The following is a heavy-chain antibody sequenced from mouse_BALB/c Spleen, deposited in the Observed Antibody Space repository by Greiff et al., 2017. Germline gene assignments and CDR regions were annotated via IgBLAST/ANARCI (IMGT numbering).Heavy chain of an antibody. CDR3: AKESGSSYAMDY. D-gene: IGHD1-1*01. J-gene: IGHJ4*01. CDR1: GFTFSDYY. Sequence: EVQGVESGGGLVKPGGSLKLSCAASGFTFSDYYMYWVRQTPEKRLEWVATISDGGSYTYYPDSVKGRFTISRDNAKNNLYLQMSSLKSEDTAMYYCAKESGSSYAMDYWGQGTSVTVSS. CDR2: ISDGGSYT. V-gene: IGHV5-4*02.